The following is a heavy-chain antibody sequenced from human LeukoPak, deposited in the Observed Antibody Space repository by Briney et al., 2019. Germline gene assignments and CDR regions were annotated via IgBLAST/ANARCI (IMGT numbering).Heavy chain of an antibody. CDR1: GFIVGDYG. J-gene: IGHJ4*02. V-gene: IGHV3-49*03. CDR2: ISSKAHGGTT. Sequence: PGGSLRLSCITSGFIVGDYGMSWFRQAPGKGLEWVGFISSKAHGGTTEYDVSVKGRFTISRDDSKNIAYLEMNSLKTEDTAVYYCSRDRSSSGWNSPVRVDCWGQGTLVTVSS. CDR3: SRDRSSSGWNSPVRVDC. D-gene: IGHD6-19*01.